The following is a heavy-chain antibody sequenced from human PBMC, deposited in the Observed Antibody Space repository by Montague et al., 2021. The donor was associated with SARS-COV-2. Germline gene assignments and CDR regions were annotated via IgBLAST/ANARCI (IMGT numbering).Heavy chain of an antibody. V-gene: IGHV3-48*03. CDR2: ISGAGTTI. D-gene: IGHD2-8*02. CDR1: GFTLSYFE. CDR3: ARDLVVTDGISDY. J-gene: IGHJ4*02. Sequence: SLRLSCAASGFTLSYFEMNWVRQAPGKGLEWISYISGAGTTIYYAGSVKGRFTISRDNAKNSLYLQMNSLRAEDTAVYYCARDLVVTDGISDYWGQGTLVTVSS.